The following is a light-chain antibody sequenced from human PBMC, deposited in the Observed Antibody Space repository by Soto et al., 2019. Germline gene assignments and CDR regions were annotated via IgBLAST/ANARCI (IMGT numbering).Light chain of an antibody. J-gene: IGLJ1*01. Sequence: QSVLTQPRSVSGSPGQSVTISCTGTSSDVVGYNYVSWYQQHPGKAPKVMIYDVSKRPSGVPDRFSGSKSGNTASLTISGLQAEDEADYYCCSYAGSYTFTYVFGTGTKVTVL. CDR3: CSYAGSYTFTYV. CDR2: DVS. V-gene: IGLV2-11*01. CDR1: SSDVVGYNY.